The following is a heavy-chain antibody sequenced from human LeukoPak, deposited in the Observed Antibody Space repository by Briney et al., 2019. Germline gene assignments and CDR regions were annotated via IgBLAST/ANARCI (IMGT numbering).Heavy chain of an antibody. V-gene: IGHV1-69*01. D-gene: IGHD3-9*01. CDR1: GGTFSSYA. Sequence: SVKVSCKASGGTFSSYAISWVRQAPGQGLEWMGGIIPIFGTANYAQKFQGRVTITADESTSTAYMELSSLRSEDTAVYYCARVFLTGYGGANWFDPWGQGTLVTVSP. CDR2: IIPIFGTA. CDR3: ARVFLTGYGGANWFDP. J-gene: IGHJ5*02.